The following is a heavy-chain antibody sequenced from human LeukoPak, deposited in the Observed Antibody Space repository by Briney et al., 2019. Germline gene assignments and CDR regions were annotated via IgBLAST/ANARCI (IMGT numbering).Heavy chain of an antibody. CDR1: GGTFSSYA. Sequence: GASVKVSCKASGGTFSSYAISWVRQAPGQGLEWMGGIILIFGTANYAQKFQGRVTITADESTSTAYMELSSLRSEDTAVYYCARSLGAQDAFDIWGQGTMVTVSS. D-gene: IGHD1-26*01. V-gene: IGHV1-69*13. CDR2: IILIFGTA. CDR3: ARSLGAQDAFDI. J-gene: IGHJ3*02.